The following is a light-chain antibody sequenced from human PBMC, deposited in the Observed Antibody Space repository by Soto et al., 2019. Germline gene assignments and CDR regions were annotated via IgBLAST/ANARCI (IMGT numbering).Light chain of an antibody. CDR2: KDI. V-gene: IGLV2-23*01. J-gene: IGLJ1*01. CDR3: YTYAGGSTYL. CDR1: RSDVGSYSL. Sequence: QSVLTQPASVSGSPGQSITISCPGPRSDVGSYSLLSWYQHHPGKAPKLIIYKDIKGPSGVSNRFSGSKSGNTASLRISGLQAEDEADYYCYTYAGGSTYLFGTGTKVTVL.